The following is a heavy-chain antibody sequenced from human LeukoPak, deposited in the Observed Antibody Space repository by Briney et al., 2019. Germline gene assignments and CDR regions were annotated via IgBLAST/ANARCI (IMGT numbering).Heavy chain of an antibody. CDR1: GASLSSSSYY. D-gene: IGHD2-21*02. V-gene: IGHV4-39*01. CDR2: VYYSGNT. J-gene: IGHJ4*02. Sequence: SETLSLTCTVSGASLSSSSYYWDWIRQPPGKGLEWIGTVYYSGNTYYNPSLKSRVAISVDTSKNQFSLNLSSVTAADTATYYCARHAGFPATAGWFAYWGQGTLVTVSS. CDR3: ARHAGFPATAGWFAY.